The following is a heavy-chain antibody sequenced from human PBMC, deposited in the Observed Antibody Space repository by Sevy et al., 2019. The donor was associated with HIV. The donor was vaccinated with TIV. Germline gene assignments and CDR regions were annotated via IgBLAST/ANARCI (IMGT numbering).Heavy chain of an antibody. D-gene: IGHD3-22*01. J-gene: IGHJ5*02. CDR1: GGSISSGIYS. CDR2: IYHSGTT. Sequence: SETLSLTCAVSGGSISSGIYSWSWIRQPPGKGLEWTGYIYHSGTTYYNPSLKSRVTISVDRSENQFSLRLSSVTAADTAVYYCARAGLEDYFDSSGFFYANWFDPWGQGILVTVSS. V-gene: IGHV4-30-2*01. CDR3: ARAGLEDYFDSSGFFYANWFDP.